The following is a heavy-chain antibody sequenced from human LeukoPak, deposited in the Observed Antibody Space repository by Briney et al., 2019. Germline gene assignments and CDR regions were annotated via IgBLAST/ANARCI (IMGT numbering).Heavy chain of an antibody. V-gene: IGHV4-59*08. CDR2: IHHSGSS. J-gene: IGHJ3*02. CDR3: GRHDTRGGAFDI. CDR1: GGSITGYH. Sequence: SSETLSLTCTVSGGSITGYHRSWIRQPPGKGLEWIAYIHHSGSSNYTPSLKGRVTISVDTSKNQFSLKLSSVTAADTAVYYCGRHDTRGGAFDIWGQGTMLSVSS. D-gene: IGHD5-18*01.